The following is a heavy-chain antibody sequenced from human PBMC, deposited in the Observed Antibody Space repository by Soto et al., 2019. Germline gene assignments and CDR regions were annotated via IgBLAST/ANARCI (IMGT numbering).Heavy chain of an antibody. Sequence: QVQLVQSGAEVKKPGASVKVSCKASGYTFTGYYMHWVRQAPGQGLEWMGWINPNSGGTNYAQKFQGRVTMTRDTSISTAYMELSRLRSDDTAVYYCARAEDYDFWSGYYGTYYYYGMDVWGQGTTVTVSS. V-gene: IGHV1-2*02. CDR3: ARAEDYDFWSGYYGTYYYYGMDV. D-gene: IGHD3-3*01. CDR2: INPNSGGT. J-gene: IGHJ6*02. CDR1: GYTFTGYY.